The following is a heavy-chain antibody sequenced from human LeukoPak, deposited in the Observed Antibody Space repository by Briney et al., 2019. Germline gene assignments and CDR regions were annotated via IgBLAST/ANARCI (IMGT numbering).Heavy chain of an antibody. D-gene: IGHD3-10*01. CDR1: GFTFSSYA. CDR2: ISKSGVST. J-gene: IGHJ4*02. V-gene: IGHV3-23*01. Sequence: PGGSLRLSCAASGFTFSSYAMTWVRQAPGRGLEWVSGISKSGVSTDYVDSVKGRFTISRDNSKNTLYLQMNSLRAEDTAVYYCAKSGSGTYYNPDFDYWGQGTLVTVSS. CDR3: AKSGSGTYYNPDFDY.